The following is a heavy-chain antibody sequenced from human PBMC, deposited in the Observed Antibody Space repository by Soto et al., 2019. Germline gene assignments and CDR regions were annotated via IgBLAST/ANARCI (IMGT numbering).Heavy chain of an antibody. V-gene: IGHV2-5*02. D-gene: IGHD2-15*01. CDR2: IYCDDDK. Sequence: SGPTLVKPTQTLTLTCTFSGFSLSTSGVGVGWIRQPPGKALEWLALIYCDDDKRYSPSLKSRLTITKDTSKNQVVLTMTNMVPVDTATYYCAHRYCSGGSWYYFDYWGQGTLVTVSS. CDR1: GFSLSTSGVG. J-gene: IGHJ4*02. CDR3: AHRYCSGGSWYYFDY.